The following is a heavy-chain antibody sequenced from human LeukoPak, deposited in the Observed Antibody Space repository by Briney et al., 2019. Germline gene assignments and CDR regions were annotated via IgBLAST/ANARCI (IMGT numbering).Heavy chain of an antibody. Sequence: GESLKISCKGSGYSFTSYWIGWVRQMPGKGLEWMGIIYPGDSDTRYSPSFQGQVTISADKSISTAYLQWSGLKASDTAMYYCARANEDYYDSSGYYDNFDYWGQGTLVTVSS. CDR3: ARANEDYYDSSGYYDNFDY. CDR1: GYSFTSYW. D-gene: IGHD3-22*01. CDR2: IYPGDSDT. V-gene: IGHV5-51*01. J-gene: IGHJ4*02.